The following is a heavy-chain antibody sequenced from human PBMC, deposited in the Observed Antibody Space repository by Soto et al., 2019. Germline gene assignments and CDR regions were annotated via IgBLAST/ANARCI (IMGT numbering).Heavy chain of an antibody. D-gene: IGHD3-22*01. CDR3: ARESRSSWYDTSGYSQYWYFDH. Sequence: QLQLQESGSGLVKPSQTLSLTCGVSGGSISSGGYSWSWIRQPPGKGLEWIGYIYQSGSTFYNPSLKSRVSISVDRSKNQFFLNLTSVTAADTAIYFCARESRSSWYDTSGYSQYWYFDHWGRGTLVVVAS. V-gene: IGHV4-30-2*01. J-gene: IGHJ2*01. CDR1: GGSISSGGYS. CDR2: IYQSGST.